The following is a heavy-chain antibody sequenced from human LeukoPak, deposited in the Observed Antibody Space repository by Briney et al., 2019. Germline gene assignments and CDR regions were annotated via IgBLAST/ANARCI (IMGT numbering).Heavy chain of an antibody. J-gene: IGHJ3*02. CDR2: IYYSGST. CDR3: ASLEMAWGAFDI. Sequence: SETLSPTCTVSGGFISSYYWSWIRQPPGKGLEWIGYIYYSGSTNYNPSLKSRVTISVDTSKNQFSLKLSSVTAADTAVYYCASLEMAWGAFDIWGQGTMVTVSS. CDR1: GGFISSYY. D-gene: IGHD5-24*01. V-gene: IGHV4-59*08.